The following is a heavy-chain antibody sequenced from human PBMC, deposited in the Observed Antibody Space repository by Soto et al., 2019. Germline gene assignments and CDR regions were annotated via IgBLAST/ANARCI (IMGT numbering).Heavy chain of an antibody. CDR2: IGSSGGTT. CDR1: GFTFSSYA. V-gene: IGHV3-23*01. J-gene: IGHJ5*02. Sequence: GGSLRLSCAASGFTFSSYAMSWVRQAPGKGLEWVSAIGSSGGTTCYADSVKGRFTISRDNSKNTLYLQMNSLRAEDTAVYYCAKFAWYGDNNWFDPWGQGTLVTVSS. CDR3: AKFAWYGDNNWFDP. D-gene: IGHD4-17*01.